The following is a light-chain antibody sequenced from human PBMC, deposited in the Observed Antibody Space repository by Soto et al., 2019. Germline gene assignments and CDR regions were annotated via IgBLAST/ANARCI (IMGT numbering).Light chain of an antibody. V-gene: IGKV1-5*01. CDR1: QSITIW. CDR2: DAS. CDR3: QQFHSFPIT. J-gene: IGKJ5*01. Sequence: DIQMTQSPSTLSASAGDRVTITCRASQSITIWLAWYQQKPGKAPKLLIYDASTLESGVPSRFSGSGSGTEFTLNIRSLQPDDFATYYCQQFHSFPITFGQGTRLEIK.